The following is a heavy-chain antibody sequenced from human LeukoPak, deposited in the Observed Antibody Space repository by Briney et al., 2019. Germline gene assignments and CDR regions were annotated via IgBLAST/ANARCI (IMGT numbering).Heavy chain of an antibody. CDR3: AKRRSSQAQWLSPYFDY. J-gene: IGHJ4*02. CDR1: GFTFSLSW. CDR2: INYDARSR. Sequence: PGGSLRLSCAASGFTFSLSWMHWVRQAPGKGQEWVSSINYDARSRTYADSVKGRLTISRDNAENTLFLQMNSLRAEDTAVYYCAKRRSSQAQWLSPYFDYWGQGTLVTASS. D-gene: IGHD6-19*01. V-gene: IGHV3-74*01.